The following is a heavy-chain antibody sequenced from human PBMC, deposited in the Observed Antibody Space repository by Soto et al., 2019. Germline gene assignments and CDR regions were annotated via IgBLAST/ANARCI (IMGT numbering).Heavy chain of an antibody. Sequence: PSETLSLTCAVSGGSISSSNWWSWVRQPPGKGLEWIGEIYHSGSTNYNPSLKSQVTISVDKSKNQFSLKLSSVTAADTAVYYCARELGYCSSTSCARGHYYYYGMDVWGQGTTVTV. CDR2: IYHSGST. D-gene: IGHD2-2*01. V-gene: IGHV4-4*02. J-gene: IGHJ6*02. CDR3: ARELGYCSSTSCARGHYYYYGMDV. CDR1: GGSISSSNW.